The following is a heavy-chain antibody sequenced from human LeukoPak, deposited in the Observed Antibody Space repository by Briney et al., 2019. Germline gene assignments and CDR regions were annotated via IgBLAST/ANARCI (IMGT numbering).Heavy chain of an antibody. J-gene: IGHJ4*02. CDR1: GGSISRTNYY. V-gene: IGHV4-39*01. CDR3: AREMAAVVDY. Sequence: PSETLSLTCTVSGGSISRTNYYWDSIRQPPGKGLEWIGNIYYSGSTYYNPSLKSRVTISVDTSKNQFSLKLSSVTAADTAVYYCAREMAAVVDYWGQGTLVTVSS. CDR2: IYYSGST. D-gene: IGHD5-24*01.